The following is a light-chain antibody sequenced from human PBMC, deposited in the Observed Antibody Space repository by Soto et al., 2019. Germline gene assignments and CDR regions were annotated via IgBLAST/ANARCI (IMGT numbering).Light chain of an antibody. CDR3: LQQNTSPWT. J-gene: IGKJ1*01. V-gene: IGKV1-17*01. Sequence: DIQMTQSPSSLSASVGDRFTITFRPSQDIRNDLGWFQLKPGKAPKRLIYAASRLQSGVPSRFSGSGSGTEFTLTISSLQPEDFASYYCLQQNTSPWTFGPGTKVDIK. CDR1: QDIRND. CDR2: AAS.